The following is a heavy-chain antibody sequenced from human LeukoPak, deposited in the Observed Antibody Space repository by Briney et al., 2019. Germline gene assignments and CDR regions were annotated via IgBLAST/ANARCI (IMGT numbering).Heavy chain of an antibody. J-gene: IGHJ3*02. CDR1: GGSISSGDYY. CDR3: ARASEDSSSWYIHAFDI. V-gene: IGHV4-30-4*01. CDR2: IYYSGST. D-gene: IGHD6-13*01. Sequence: SQTLSLTCTVSGGSISSGDYYWSWIRQPPGTGLEWIGHIYYSGSTYYNPSLKSRVTISVDTSKNQFSLKLSSVTAADTAVYYCARASEDSSSWYIHAFDIWGQGTMVTVSS.